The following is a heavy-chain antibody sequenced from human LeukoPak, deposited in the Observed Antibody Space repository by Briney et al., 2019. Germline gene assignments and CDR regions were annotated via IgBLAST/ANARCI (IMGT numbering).Heavy chain of an antibody. CDR3: AKDQSDSGRSYY. D-gene: IGHD1-26*01. CDR2: ISGSGVST. Sequence: GGSLRLSCAASGFTFSSYAMSWVRQAPGKGLEWVSGISGSGVSTYYADSVKGRFTISRDNSKNTLYLQMNSLRAEDTAVYYCAKDQSDSGRSYYWGQGTLVTVSS. V-gene: IGHV3-23*01. CDR1: GFTFSSYA. J-gene: IGHJ4*02.